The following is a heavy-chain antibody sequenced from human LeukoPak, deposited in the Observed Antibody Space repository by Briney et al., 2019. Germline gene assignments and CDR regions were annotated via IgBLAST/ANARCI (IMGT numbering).Heavy chain of an antibody. CDR1: GGSFSGYY. D-gene: IGHD3-22*01. J-gene: IGHJ3*02. Sequence: ASETLSLTCAVYGGSFSGYYWSWIRQPPGKGLEWIGEINHSGGTNYNPSLKSRVTISVDTSKNQFSLKLSSVTAADTAVYYCARYYYDNSGSIYAFDIWGQGTMVTVSS. CDR2: INHSGGT. V-gene: IGHV4-34*01. CDR3: ARYYYDNSGSIYAFDI.